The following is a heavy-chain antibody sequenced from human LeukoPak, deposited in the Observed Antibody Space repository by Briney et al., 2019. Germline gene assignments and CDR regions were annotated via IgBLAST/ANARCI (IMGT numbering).Heavy chain of an antibody. CDR1: GFTASSNS. CDR3: AKDPHNSSWYSPFDY. CDR2: IYSDNT. Sequence: GGSLRLSCTVSGFTASSNSMSWVRQAPGKGLEWVSFIYSDNTHYSDSVKGRFTISRDNSKNTLYLQMNSLRAEDTAVYYCAKDPHNSSWYSPFDYWGQGTLVTVSS. J-gene: IGHJ4*02. D-gene: IGHD6-13*01. V-gene: IGHV3-53*01.